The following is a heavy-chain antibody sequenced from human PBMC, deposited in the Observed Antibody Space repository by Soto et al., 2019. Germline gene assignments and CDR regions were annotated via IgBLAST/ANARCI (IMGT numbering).Heavy chain of an antibody. CDR3: ARASCSGGSCYSDAFDI. Sequence: GESLKISCKGSGYSFTSYWIGWVRQMPGKVLEWMGIIYPGDSDTRYSPSFQGQVTISADKSISTAYLQWSSLKASDTAMYYCARASCSGGSCYSDAFDIWGQGXMVTV. D-gene: IGHD2-15*01. CDR1: GYSFTSYW. V-gene: IGHV5-51*01. J-gene: IGHJ3*02. CDR2: IYPGDSDT.